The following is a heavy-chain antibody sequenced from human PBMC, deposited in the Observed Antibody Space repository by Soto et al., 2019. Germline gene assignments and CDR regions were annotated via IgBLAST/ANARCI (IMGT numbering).Heavy chain of an antibody. CDR2: INPSGGST. CDR1: GYTFTSYY. D-gene: IGHD2-2*01. Sequence: QVQLVQSGAEVKKPGASVKVSCKASGYTFTSYYMHWVRQAPGQGLEWMGIINPSGGSTSYAQKFQGRVTMTRDTSTSTVYMELSSLRSEDTAVYYCARGGSIVVVPAAPGDYWGQGTLVTVSS. CDR3: ARGGSIVVVPAAPGDY. V-gene: IGHV1-46*01. J-gene: IGHJ4*02.